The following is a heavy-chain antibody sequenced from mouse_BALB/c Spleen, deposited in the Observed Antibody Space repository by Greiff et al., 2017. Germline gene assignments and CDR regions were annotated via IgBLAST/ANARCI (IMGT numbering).Heavy chain of an antibody. CDR3: AREGYGNLWFAY. V-gene: IGHV5-9-4*01. CDR2: ISSGGGYT. J-gene: IGHJ3*01. CDR1: GFTFSSYA. Sequence: EVKLVESGGGLVKPGGSLKLSCAASGFTFSSYAMSWVRQSPEKRLEWVAEISSGGGYTYYPDTVTGRFTISRDNAKNTLYLEMSSLRSEVTAMYYCAREGYGNLWFAYWGQGTLVTVSA. D-gene: IGHD2-10*02.